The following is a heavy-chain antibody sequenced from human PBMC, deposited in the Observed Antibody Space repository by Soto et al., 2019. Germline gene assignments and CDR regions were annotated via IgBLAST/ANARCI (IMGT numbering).Heavy chain of an antibody. CDR3: ARRGSGSYYDY. CDR1: GFTFSSYA. V-gene: IGHV3-23*01. CDR2: ISGRGDST. D-gene: IGHD1-26*01. J-gene: IGHJ4*02. Sequence: EVQLLESGGGLVQPGGSLRLSCAASGFTFSSYAMRWVRQAPGKGLEWVSAISGRGDSTYYADSVKGRFNISRDNSKNSLYLQMNSRSAEDTAVYYCARRGSGSYYDYWGQGTRVTVSS.